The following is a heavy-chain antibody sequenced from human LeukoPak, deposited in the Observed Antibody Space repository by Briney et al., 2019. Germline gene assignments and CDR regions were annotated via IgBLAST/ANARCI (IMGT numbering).Heavy chain of an antibody. Sequence: GGSLRLSCAASGFTFSSYSMNWVRQAPGKGLEWVSYISDSSSTIYYADSVRGRFTISGDNAKNSLYLQMNSLRAEDTAVYYCARDYYDSNGYYYGGYWGQGTLVTVSS. CDR3: ARDYYDSNGYYYGGY. CDR2: ISDSSSTI. D-gene: IGHD3-22*01. J-gene: IGHJ4*02. CDR1: GFTFSSYS. V-gene: IGHV3-48*01.